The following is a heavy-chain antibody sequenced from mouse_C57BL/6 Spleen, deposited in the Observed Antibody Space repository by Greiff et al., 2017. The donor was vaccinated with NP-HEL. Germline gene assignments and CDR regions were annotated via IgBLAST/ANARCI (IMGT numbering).Heavy chain of an antibody. Sequence: QVQLKQPGAELVMPGASVKLSCKASGYTFTSYWMHWVKQRPGQGLEWIGEIDPSDSYTNYNQKFKGKSTLTVDKSSSTAYMQLSSLTSEDSAVYYCARLIGNYAMDYWGQGTSVTVSS. CDR2: IDPSDSYT. CDR3: ARLIGNYAMDY. CDR1: GYTFTSYW. V-gene: IGHV1-69*01. J-gene: IGHJ4*01. D-gene: IGHD1-1*01.